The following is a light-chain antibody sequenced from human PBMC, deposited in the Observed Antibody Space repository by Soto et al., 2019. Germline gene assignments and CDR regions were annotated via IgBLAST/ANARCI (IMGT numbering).Light chain of an antibody. Sequence: EIVLTQSPATLSLSPGERATLSCRASQSVSRYLACFQQKPGQAPRLLIYGASNRATCIPARFSGSGSGTDFTLTIASLEPEDFAVYYCQQRSDWPLTFGGGTKVDIK. J-gene: IGKJ4*01. CDR2: GAS. CDR1: QSVSRY. CDR3: QQRSDWPLT. V-gene: IGKV3-11*01.